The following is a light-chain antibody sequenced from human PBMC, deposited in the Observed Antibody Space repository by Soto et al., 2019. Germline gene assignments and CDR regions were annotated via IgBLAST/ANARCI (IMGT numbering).Light chain of an antibody. V-gene: IGKV3-20*01. CDR3: QQYVTSSPRT. CDR2: GAS. J-gene: IGKJ1*01. CDR1: PSVSSSY. Sequence: PGERVTLSCRASPSVSSSYLAWYQQKPGQAPRLLFYGASRRATGIPDRFSGGQSGTDFTLTVSRLEPEDFAVYYCQQYVTSSPRTFGQGTKVDIK.